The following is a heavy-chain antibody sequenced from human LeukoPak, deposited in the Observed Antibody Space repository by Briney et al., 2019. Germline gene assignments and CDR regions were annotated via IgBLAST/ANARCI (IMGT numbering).Heavy chain of an antibody. CDR1: GGSISSYY. V-gene: IGHV4-59*01. CDR2: MYHSGST. CDR3: ARTDLRIRGALNYYYYGMDV. Sequence: SQTLSLTCTVSGGSISSYYWSWIRQPPGKGLEWIGYMYHSGSTNYNPSLKSRVTISVDTSKNQFSLKLSSVTAADTAVYYCARTDLRIRGALNYYYYGMDVWGQGTTVTVSS. J-gene: IGHJ6*02. D-gene: IGHD3-10*01.